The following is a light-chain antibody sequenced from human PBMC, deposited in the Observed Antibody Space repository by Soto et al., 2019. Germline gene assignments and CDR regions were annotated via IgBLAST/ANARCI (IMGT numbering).Light chain of an antibody. CDR2: AAS. J-gene: IGKJ3*01. Sequence: DIQMTQSPSSLSASVGDRVTITCRASKSINSYLNRYQQKPGKAPKLLIYAASSLQSGVPSRFSGSGSGTDFTLTISSLQPEDSATYYCQQSYSTPFTFGPGTKVDIK. CDR1: KSINSY. CDR3: QQSYSTPFT. V-gene: IGKV1-39*01.